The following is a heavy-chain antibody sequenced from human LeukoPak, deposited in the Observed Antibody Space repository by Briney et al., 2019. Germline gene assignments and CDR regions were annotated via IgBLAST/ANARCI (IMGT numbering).Heavy chain of an antibody. CDR1: GFTFSDYY. Sequence: GGSLRLSCAASGFTFSDYYTSWIRQAPGKGLEWVSYISSSGSTIYYADSVKGRFTISRDNAKNSLYLQMNSLRAEDTAVYYCASGYSSSWYDAFDIWGQGTMVTVSS. J-gene: IGHJ3*02. V-gene: IGHV3-11*01. CDR2: ISSSGSTI. D-gene: IGHD6-13*01. CDR3: ASGYSSSWYDAFDI.